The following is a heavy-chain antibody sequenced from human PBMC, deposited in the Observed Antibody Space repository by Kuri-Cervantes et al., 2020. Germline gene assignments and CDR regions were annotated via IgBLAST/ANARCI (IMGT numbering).Heavy chain of an antibody. V-gene: IGHV4-39*01. D-gene: IGHD4-17*01. CDR1: GGSISSSSYY. CDR3: ARTKHDYGEAFDI. CDR2: IYYSGST. Sequence: SETLSLTCTVSGGSISSSSYYWGWIRQPPGKGLEWIGSIYYSGSTYYSPSLKSRVTISVDTSKNQFSLKLSSVTAADTAVYYCARTKHDYGEAFDIWGQGTMVTVSS. J-gene: IGHJ3*02.